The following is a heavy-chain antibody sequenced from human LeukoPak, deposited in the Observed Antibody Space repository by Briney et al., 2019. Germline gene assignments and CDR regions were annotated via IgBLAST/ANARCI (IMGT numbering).Heavy chain of an antibody. CDR1: GGSISSYY. CDR3: ARYLDYGDLYYFDY. D-gene: IGHD4-17*01. V-gene: IGHV4-59*01. Sequence: SETLSLTCTVSGGSISSYYWSWIRQPPGNGLEWIGYIYYSGSTNYNPSLKSRVTISVDTSKNQFSLKLSSVTAADTAVYYCARYLDYGDLYYFDYWGQGTLVTVSS. J-gene: IGHJ4*02. CDR2: IYYSGST.